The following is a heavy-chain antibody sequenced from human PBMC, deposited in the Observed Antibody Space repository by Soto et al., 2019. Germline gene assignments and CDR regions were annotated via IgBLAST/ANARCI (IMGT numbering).Heavy chain of an antibody. CDR3: ARVGGTGTSRYPNDY. Sequence: GGSLRLSCAASGFTFSSYGMHWVRQAPGKGLEWVAVISYDGSNKYYADSVKGRFTISRDNSKNTLYLQMNSLRAEDTAVYYCARVGGTGTSRYPNDYWGQGTLVTVSS. CDR2: ISYDGSNK. CDR1: GFTFSSYG. D-gene: IGHD1-7*01. V-gene: IGHV3-30*03. J-gene: IGHJ4*02.